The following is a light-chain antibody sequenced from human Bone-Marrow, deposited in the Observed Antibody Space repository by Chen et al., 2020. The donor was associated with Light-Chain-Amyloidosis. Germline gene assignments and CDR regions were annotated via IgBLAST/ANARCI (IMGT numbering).Light chain of an antibody. CDR3: SSYTT. J-gene: IGLJ1*01. V-gene: IGLV2-14*01. CDR2: EVS. Sequence: QSALTQPASVSGSPGQSITISCTGTNSDVGTYNYVSWYQQHPGKAPKLIIFEVSNRPSGVSNRFSDSKSANTASLTISGLQAEDEADYYCSSYTTFGTGTRVTVL. CDR1: NSDVGTYNY.